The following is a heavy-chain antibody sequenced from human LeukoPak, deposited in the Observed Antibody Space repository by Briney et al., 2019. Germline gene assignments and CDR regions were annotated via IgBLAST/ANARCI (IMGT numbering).Heavy chain of an antibody. V-gene: IGHV3-23*01. Sequence: GGSLRLSCAVSGITLSNYGMSWVRQAPGKGLEWVAGISGSGGGTNYADSVKGRFTISRDNPKNTLYLQMNSLRAEDTAVYYCAREISSWYRTEGRFDPWGQGTLVTVSS. D-gene: IGHD6-13*01. CDR2: ISGSGGGT. CDR3: AREISSWYRTEGRFDP. J-gene: IGHJ5*02. CDR1: GITLSNYG.